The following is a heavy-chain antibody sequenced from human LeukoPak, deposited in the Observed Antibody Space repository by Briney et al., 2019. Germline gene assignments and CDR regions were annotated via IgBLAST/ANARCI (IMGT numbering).Heavy chain of an antibody. J-gene: IGHJ3*02. Sequence: ASVKVSCKASGYTFTSYDINWVRQATGQGLEWMGWMNPNSGNTGYAQKFQGRVTITRNTSISTAYIELSSLRSEDTAVYYCARGGYDFWSGWGAFDIWGQGTMVAVSS. CDR3: ARGGYDFWSGWGAFDI. CDR2: MNPNSGNT. V-gene: IGHV1-8*03. CDR1: GYTFTSYD. D-gene: IGHD3-3*01.